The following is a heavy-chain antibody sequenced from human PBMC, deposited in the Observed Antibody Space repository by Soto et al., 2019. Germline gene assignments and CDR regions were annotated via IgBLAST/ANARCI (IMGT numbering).Heavy chain of an antibody. CDR2: IYQSGST. CDR3: ARAGGLGAVAVDY. V-gene: IGHV4-30-2*01. J-gene: IGHJ4*02. D-gene: IGHD6-19*01. Sequence: QLQLQESGSGLVNPSQTLSLTCAVSGGSISSGGYSWSWIRQPPGKGLEWIGYIYQSGSTYYNPSLKSRVTISVDRSKNQFSLKLSSVTAADTAVYYCARAGGLGAVAVDYWGQGTLVTVSS. CDR1: GGSISSGGYS.